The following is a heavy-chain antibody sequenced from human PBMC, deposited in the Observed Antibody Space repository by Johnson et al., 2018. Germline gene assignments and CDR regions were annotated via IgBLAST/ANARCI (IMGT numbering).Heavy chain of an antibody. V-gene: IGHV3-7*01. J-gene: IGHJ4*02. D-gene: IGHD1-1*01. CDR3: VGERQLGY. CDR2: IKQDGSEG. CDR1: GFTFSSYW. Sequence: VQLVESGGGLVQPGGSLRLSCATSGFTFSSYWMSWVRQAPGKGLEWVANIKQDGSEGKYVDAVKGRFTISRDNAKNSLYLEVKSLGAEDTAVYYSVGERQLGYWGRGTLVTVSS.